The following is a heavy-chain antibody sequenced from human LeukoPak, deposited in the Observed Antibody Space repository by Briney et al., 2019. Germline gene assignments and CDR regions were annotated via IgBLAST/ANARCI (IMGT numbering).Heavy chain of an antibody. CDR2: IYYSGGT. Sequence: SETLSLTCTVSGGSISSYYWSWIRQPPGKGLEWIGYIYYSGGTNYNPSLKSRVTISVDTSKNQFSLKLSSVTAADTAVYYCARDCSGGSCYHDAFDIWGQGTMVTVSS. V-gene: IGHV4-59*12. J-gene: IGHJ3*02. CDR3: ARDCSGGSCYHDAFDI. CDR1: GGSISSYY. D-gene: IGHD2-15*01.